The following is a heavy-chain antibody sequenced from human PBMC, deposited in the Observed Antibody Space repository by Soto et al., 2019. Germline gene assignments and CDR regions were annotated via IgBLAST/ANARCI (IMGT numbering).Heavy chain of an antibody. V-gene: IGHV3-23*01. CDR1: GFTFSSYA. Sequence: GGSLRLSCAASGFTFSSYAMSWVRQAPGKGLEWVSAISGSGGSTYYADSVKGRFTISRDNSKNTLYLQMNSLRAEDTAVYYCAKDPVGYYDSSGNSWGQGTLVTVSS. D-gene: IGHD3-22*01. CDR3: AKDPVGYYDSSGNS. CDR2: ISGSGGST. J-gene: IGHJ4*02.